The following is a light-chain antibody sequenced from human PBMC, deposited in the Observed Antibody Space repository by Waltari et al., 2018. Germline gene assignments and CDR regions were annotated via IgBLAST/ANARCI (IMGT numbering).Light chain of an antibody. J-gene: IGLJ1*01. CDR3: QVTHTSGDPSYV. CDR1: SIGSYS. CDR2: EGG. Sequence: SSVLIQPPSVAVAPGQTASITCGGDSIGSYSVHWYRQRPGQAPEVVVSEGGDRPSGIPGRFSAFNSGNPATPTISRVEAVDEADYYCQVTHTSGDPSYVFGSGTKVTVL. V-gene: IGLV3-21*02.